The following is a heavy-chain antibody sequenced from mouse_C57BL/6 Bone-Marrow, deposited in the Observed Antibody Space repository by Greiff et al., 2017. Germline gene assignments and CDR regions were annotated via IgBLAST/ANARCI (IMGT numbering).Heavy chain of an antibody. V-gene: IGHV7-3*01. Sequence: DVKLVESGGGLVQPGGSLSLSCAASGFTFTDYYMSWVRQPPGKALEWLGFIRNKANGYTTEYSASVKGRFTISRDNSQSILYLQMNALRAEDSATYYWARYDGSSSYWYFDVWGTGTTGTVSS. CDR1: GFTFTDYY. CDR3: ARYDGSSSYWYFDV. CDR2: IRNKANGYTT. D-gene: IGHD1-1*01. J-gene: IGHJ1*03.